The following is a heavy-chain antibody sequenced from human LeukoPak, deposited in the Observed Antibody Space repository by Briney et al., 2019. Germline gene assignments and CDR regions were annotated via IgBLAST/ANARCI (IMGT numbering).Heavy chain of an antibody. CDR1: GGSFSGYY. Sequence: PSETLSLTCAVYGGSFSGYYWSWIRQPPGKGLEWIGEINHSGSTNYNPSLKSRVTISVDTSKNQFSLKLSSVTAADTAVYYCARGSHTMIVVFVPRPYFDYWGQGTLVTVSS. V-gene: IGHV4-34*01. CDR3: ARGSHTMIVVFVPRPYFDY. CDR2: INHSGST. J-gene: IGHJ4*02. D-gene: IGHD3-22*01.